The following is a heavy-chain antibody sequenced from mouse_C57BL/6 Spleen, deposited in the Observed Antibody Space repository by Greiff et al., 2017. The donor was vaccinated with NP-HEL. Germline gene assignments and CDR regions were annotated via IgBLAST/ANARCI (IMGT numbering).Heavy chain of an antibody. CDR1: GFTFSSYA. J-gene: IGHJ1*03. D-gene: IGHD1-1*01. V-gene: IGHV5-4*01. Sequence: EVQLVESGGGLVKPGGSLKLSCAASGFTFSSYAMSWVRQTPEKRLEWVANISDGGSYTYYPDNVKGRFTLSRDNAKNNLYLQMSHLKSEDTAMYYCAREPSNYGSSYCYFDVWGTGTTVTVSS. CDR3: AREPSNYGSSYCYFDV. CDR2: ISDGGSYT.